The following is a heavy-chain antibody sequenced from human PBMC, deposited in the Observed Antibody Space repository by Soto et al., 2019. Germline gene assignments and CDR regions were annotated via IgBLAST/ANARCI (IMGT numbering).Heavy chain of an antibody. Sequence: EVQLVESGGGLVQPGGSLRLSCAASGFTFSSYWMSWVRQAPGKGLEWVANIKQDGSEKYYVDSVKGRFTISRDNAKNSLYLQMNSPRAEDTAVYYCARDKHDCWSGYFVPTFDYWGQGTLVTVSS. CDR1: GFTFSSYW. V-gene: IGHV3-7*01. J-gene: IGHJ4*02. CDR2: IKQDGSEK. CDR3: ARDKHDCWSGYFVPTFDY. D-gene: IGHD3-3*01.